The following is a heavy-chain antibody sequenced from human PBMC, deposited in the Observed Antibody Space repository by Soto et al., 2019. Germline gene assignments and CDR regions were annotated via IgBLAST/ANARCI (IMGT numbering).Heavy chain of an antibody. CDR3: AKEARTPAAIGEYYHYYGMDV. CDR1: GFTFSSYG. D-gene: IGHD2-2*02. V-gene: IGHV3-30*18. Sequence: GWSLRLSCAASGFTFSSYGMHWVRQAPGRGLEWVAVISYDGSNNYYADSVKGRFTISRDNSKNTLYLQMNSLRAEDTAVYYCAKEARTPAAIGEYYHYYGMDVWGQGTTVTVSS. CDR2: ISYDGSNN. J-gene: IGHJ6*02.